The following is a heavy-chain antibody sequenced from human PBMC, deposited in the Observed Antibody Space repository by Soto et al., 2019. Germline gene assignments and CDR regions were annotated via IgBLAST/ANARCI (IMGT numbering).Heavy chain of an antibody. D-gene: IGHD1-26*01. CDR3: GRGRSGQIVVFY. CDR1: GYTFTGHY. CDR2: IGPESGAT. J-gene: IGHJ4*02. V-gene: IGHV1-2*02. Sequence: ASVKVSCKASGYTFTGHYIHWVRQAPEQGPEWMGEIGPESGATRYAQRFQGRVTMTRDMSITTVYMELNNLSPDDAAVYYCGRGRSGQIVVFYWGQGTPVTAPQ.